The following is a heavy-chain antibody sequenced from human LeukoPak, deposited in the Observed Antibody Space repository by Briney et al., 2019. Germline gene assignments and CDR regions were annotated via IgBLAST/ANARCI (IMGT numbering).Heavy chain of an antibody. Sequence: GGSLRLSCTASGFTFSSYAMSWVRQAPGKGLEWVSAIGGSGTSTYYADSVKGRFTISRDNSKNTLYLQMNSLRAEDTAVFYCASYMVRGVAPIGYWGQGTLVTVSS. CDR2: IGGSGTST. CDR3: ASYMVRGVAPIGY. V-gene: IGHV3-23*01. CDR1: GFTFSSYA. D-gene: IGHD3-10*01. J-gene: IGHJ4*02.